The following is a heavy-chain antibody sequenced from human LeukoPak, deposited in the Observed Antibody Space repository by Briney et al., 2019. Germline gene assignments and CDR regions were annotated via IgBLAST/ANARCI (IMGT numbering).Heavy chain of an antibody. CDR3: ARSYVDTAMALDY. Sequence: GGSLRLSCAASGFTFSSYGIHWVRQAPGKGLEWVSYISSSGSTIYYADSVKGRFTISRDNAKNSLYLQMNSLRAEDTAVYYCARSYVDTAMALDYWGQGTLVTVSS. CDR2: ISSSGSTI. V-gene: IGHV3-48*04. CDR1: GFTFSSYG. J-gene: IGHJ4*02. D-gene: IGHD5-18*01.